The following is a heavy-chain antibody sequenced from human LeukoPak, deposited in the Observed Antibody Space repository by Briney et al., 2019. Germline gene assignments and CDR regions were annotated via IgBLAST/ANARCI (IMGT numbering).Heavy chain of an antibody. J-gene: IGHJ6*02. Sequence: PGGSLRLSYAVFGFTFSSYEMNWVRQAPGKGLECVSYISSSAYTIDYADSVKGRFTISRDNANNSLYLQMNSLRAEDTAVYYCARVSTMVRRGMDVWGQGTTVTVSS. CDR1: GFTFSSYE. CDR3: ARVSTMVRRGMDV. D-gene: IGHD3-10*01. V-gene: IGHV3-48*03. CDR2: ISSSAYTI.